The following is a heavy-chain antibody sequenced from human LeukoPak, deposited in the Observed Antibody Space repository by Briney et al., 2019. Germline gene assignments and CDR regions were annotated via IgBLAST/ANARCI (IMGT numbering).Heavy chain of an antibody. Sequence: PGGSLRLSCAASGFTFSSYWMSWVRQAPGKGLEWVANIKQDGSEKYYVDSVKGRFTISRDYAKNSLYLQMNSLRAEDTAVYYCATDCSSTSCYLRYYWGQGTLVTVSS. CDR1: GFTFSSYW. J-gene: IGHJ4*02. CDR3: ATDCSSTSCYLRYY. D-gene: IGHD2-2*01. CDR2: IKQDGSEK. V-gene: IGHV3-7*03.